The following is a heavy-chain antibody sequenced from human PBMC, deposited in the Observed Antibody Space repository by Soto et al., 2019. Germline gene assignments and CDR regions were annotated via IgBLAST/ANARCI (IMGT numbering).Heavy chain of an antibody. CDR1: GYTFTSYY. Sequence: GASVKVSCKASGYTFTSYYMHWVRQAPGQGLEWMGIINPSGGSTSYAQKFQGRVTMTRDTSTSTVYMELSSLRSEDTAVYYCARGGRIFGFVISHYYYYGTDFWGPGTTVTVS. V-gene: IGHV1-46*01. CDR2: INPSGGST. CDR3: ARGGRIFGFVISHYYYYGTDF. J-gene: IGHJ6*02. D-gene: IGHD3-3*01.